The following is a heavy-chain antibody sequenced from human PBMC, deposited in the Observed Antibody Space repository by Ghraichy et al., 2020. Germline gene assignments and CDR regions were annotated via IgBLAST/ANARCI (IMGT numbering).Heavy chain of an antibody. CDR2: FDPEDGET. V-gene: IGHV1-24*01. CDR3: ATAPPVTTGVNWFDP. D-gene: IGHD4-11*01. J-gene: IGHJ5*02. CDR1: GYTLTELS. Sequence: ASVKVSCKVSGYTLTELSMHWVRQAPGKGLEWMGGFDPEDGETIYAQKFQGRVTMTEDTSTDTAYMELSSLRSEETAVYYCATAPPVTTGVNWFDPWGQGTLVTVSS.